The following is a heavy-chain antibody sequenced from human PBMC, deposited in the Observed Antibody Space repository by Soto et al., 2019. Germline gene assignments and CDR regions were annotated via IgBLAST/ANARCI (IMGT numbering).Heavy chain of an antibody. J-gene: IGHJ4*02. CDR3: AKDYGDYNY. CDR2: ISWNSGSI. Sequence: EVQLVESGGGLVQPGRSLRLSCAASGFTFDDYAMHWVRQAPGKGLEWVSGISWNSGSIGYADSVKGRFTISRDNAKNSLYLQMNSLRAEDTALYYCAKDYGDYNYWGQGTLVTVSS. CDR1: GFTFDDYA. D-gene: IGHD4-17*01. V-gene: IGHV3-9*01.